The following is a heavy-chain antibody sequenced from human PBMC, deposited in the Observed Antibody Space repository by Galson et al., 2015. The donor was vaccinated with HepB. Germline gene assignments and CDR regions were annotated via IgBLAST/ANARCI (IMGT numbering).Heavy chain of an antibody. CDR3: AATYYYDSSGHLG. D-gene: IGHD3-22*01. CDR2: ISSSSSYT. V-gene: IGHV3-11*03. Sequence: SLRLSCAASGFTFSDYYMSWIRQAPGKGLEWVPYISSSSSYTNYADSVKGRFTISRDNAKNSLYLQMNSLRAEDTAVYYCAATYYYDSSGHLGWGQGTLVTVSS. J-gene: IGHJ4*02. CDR1: GFTFSDYY.